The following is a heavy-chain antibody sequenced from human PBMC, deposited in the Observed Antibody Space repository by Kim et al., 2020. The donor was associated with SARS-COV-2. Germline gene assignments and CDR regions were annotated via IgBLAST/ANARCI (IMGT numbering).Heavy chain of an antibody. V-gene: IGHV3-30*18. CDR3: AKTYSGSYRDAFYI. D-gene: IGHD1-26*01. J-gene: IGHJ3*02. Sequence: GGSLRLSCAASGFTFSSYGMHWVRQAPGKGLEWVAVISNDGSNKYYADSVKGRFTISRDNSKNTLYLQMNSLRDEDTAVYYCAKTYSGSYRDAFYIWGQGEIVTVSS. CDR2: ISNDGSNK. CDR1: GFTFSSYG.